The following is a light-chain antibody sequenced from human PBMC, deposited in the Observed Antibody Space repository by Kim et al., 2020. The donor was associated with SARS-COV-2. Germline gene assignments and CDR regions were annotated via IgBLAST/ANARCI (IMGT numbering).Light chain of an antibody. CDR3: QAWDSSTAVV. Sequence: VSPGQTASITCSGDKLGHKYTSWYQQKPGQSPVLVMYQDTKRPSGIPERFSGSNSGNTATLISSGTQAMDEADYYCQAWDSSTAVVFGGGTQLTVL. J-gene: IGLJ2*01. CDR2: QDT. V-gene: IGLV3-1*01. CDR1: KLGHKY.